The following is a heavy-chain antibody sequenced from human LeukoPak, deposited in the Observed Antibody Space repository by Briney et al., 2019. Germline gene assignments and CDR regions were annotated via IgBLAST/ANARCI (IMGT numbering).Heavy chain of an antibody. V-gene: IGHV4-38-2*02. D-gene: IGHD3-9*01. Sequence: SETLSLTCTVSGYSISRCYYWGWIRQPPGKGLEWIGSTYHSGSTYYNPSLKRRVTISVDTSKNKFSLKLRSVTAADTAVYYCARGPEHYDILTGIDYWGQGTLVTVSS. J-gene: IGHJ4*02. CDR2: TYHSGST. CDR3: ARGPEHYDILTGIDY. CDR1: GYSISRCYY.